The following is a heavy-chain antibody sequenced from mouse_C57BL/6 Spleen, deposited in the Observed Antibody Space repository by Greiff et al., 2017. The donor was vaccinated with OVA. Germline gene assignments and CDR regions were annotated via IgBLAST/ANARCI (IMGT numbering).Heavy chain of an antibody. CDR1: GYAFSSSW. D-gene: IGHD1-1*01. CDR3: AREVITTPLDY. V-gene: IGHV1-82*01. Sequence: QVQLQQSGPELVKPGASVKISCKASGYAFSSSWMNWVKQRPGKGLEWIGRIYPGDGDTNYNGKFKGKATLTADKSSSTAYMQLSSLTSEDSAVYFCAREVITTPLDYWGQGTTLTVSS. J-gene: IGHJ2*01. CDR2: IYPGDGDT.